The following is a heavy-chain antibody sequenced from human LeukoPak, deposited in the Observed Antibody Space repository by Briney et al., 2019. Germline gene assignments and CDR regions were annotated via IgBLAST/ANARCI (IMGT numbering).Heavy chain of an antibody. Sequence: SETLSLTCTVSGYSISSGYYWDWIRQPPGKGLEWIGSIYHSGSTYYNPSLKSRVTISIDTSKNQFSLKLSSVTAADTAVYYCARVKSAARRNYNWFDPWGQGTLVTVSS. CDR3: ARVKSAARRNYNWFDP. J-gene: IGHJ5*02. CDR1: GYSISSGYY. D-gene: IGHD6-6*01. V-gene: IGHV4-38-2*02. CDR2: IYHSGST.